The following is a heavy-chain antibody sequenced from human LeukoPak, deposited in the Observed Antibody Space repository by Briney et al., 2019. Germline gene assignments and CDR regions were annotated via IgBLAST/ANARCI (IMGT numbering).Heavy chain of an antibody. CDR3: ARQSGSAAFDI. CDR2: ISSYNGNT. D-gene: IGHD6-25*01. V-gene: IGHV1-18*04. J-gene: IGHJ3*02. CDR1: GYSFTAFY. Sequence: GASVKVSCKTSGYSFTAFYIHWVRQAPGQGLEWMGWISSYNGNTDYAQKFQGRVTMTKDTSTTTAYMELRSLGSDDTAVYYCARQSGSAAFDIWGQGTMVTVSS.